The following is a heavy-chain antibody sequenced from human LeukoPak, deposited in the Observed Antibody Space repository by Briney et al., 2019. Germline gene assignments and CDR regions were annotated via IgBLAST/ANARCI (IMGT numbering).Heavy chain of an antibody. CDR2: ISAYNGNT. V-gene: IGHV1-18*01. D-gene: IGHD2-15*01. J-gene: IGHJ6*02. CDR3: ARDPLYCSGGSCYRYYYYYYGMDV. Sequence: WASVKVSCKASGYTFTSYGISWVRQAPGQGLEWMGWISAYNGNTNYAQKLQGRVTMTTDTSTSTAYMELRSLRSDDTAVYYCARDPLYCSGGSCYRYYYYYYGMDVWGQGTTVTVSS. CDR1: GYTFTSYG.